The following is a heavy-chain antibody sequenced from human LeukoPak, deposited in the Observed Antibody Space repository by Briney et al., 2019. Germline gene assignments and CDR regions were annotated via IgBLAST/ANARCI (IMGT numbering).Heavy chain of an antibody. CDR1: GYIFTDYY. Sequence: ASVKVSCKASGYIFTDYYMHWVRQAPGQGLEWMGIINPSGGSTSYAQKFQGRVTMTRDTSTSTVYMELSSLRSEDTAVYYCARKSIGYCSSTSCYGTLFDHWGQGTLVTVSS. V-gene: IGHV1-46*01. CDR2: INPSGGST. J-gene: IGHJ4*02. CDR3: ARKSIGYCSSTSCYGTLFDH. D-gene: IGHD2-2*01.